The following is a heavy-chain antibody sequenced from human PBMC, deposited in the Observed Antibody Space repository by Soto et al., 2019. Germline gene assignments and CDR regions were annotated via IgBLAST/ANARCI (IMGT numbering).Heavy chain of an antibody. V-gene: IGHV4-39*07. CDR1: GGSISSSSYF. J-gene: IGHJ4*02. CDR3: ATVPPRIVVVFPEFPT. Sequence: SETLSLTCTVSGGSISSSSYFWGWIRQPPGKGLEWIGSTYYSGITKYNPSLKSRVSMSVDKSNNQFSLELRSLTAADTAVYYCATVPPRIVVVFPEFPTWGQGALVTVSS. D-gene: IGHD2-21*01. CDR2: TYYSGIT.